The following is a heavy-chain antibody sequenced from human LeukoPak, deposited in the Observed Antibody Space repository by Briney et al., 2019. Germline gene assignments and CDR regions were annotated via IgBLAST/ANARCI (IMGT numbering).Heavy chain of an antibody. Sequence: GGSLRLSCAASGFTFSSYWMSWVRQAPGKGLEWVANIKQDGSEKYYADSVKGRFTISRDNSKNTLYLQMNSLRAEDTAVYYCVAMGTYYDFWSGYDFDYWGQGTLVTVSS. D-gene: IGHD3-3*01. V-gene: IGHV3-7*01. CDR1: GFTFSSYW. CDR2: IKQDGSEK. J-gene: IGHJ4*02. CDR3: VAMGTYYDFWSGYDFDY.